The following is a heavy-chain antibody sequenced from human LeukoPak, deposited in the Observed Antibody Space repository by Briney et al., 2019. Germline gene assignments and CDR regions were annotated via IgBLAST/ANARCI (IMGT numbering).Heavy chain of an antibody. CDR2: MDPNSGNT. J-gene: IGHJ4*02. D-gene: IGHD2-15*01. V-gene: IGHV1-8*02. Sequence: ASVKVSCKASGYTFTNYDINWVRQATGQGLEWMGWMDPNSGNTAYAQNFQGRVTMTEDTSIDTAYMELSSLRSEDTAMYYCATDPVGYCSSDSCYSVDYWGQGTLVTVSS. CDR1: GYTFTNYD. CDR3: ATDPVGYCSSDSCYSVDY.